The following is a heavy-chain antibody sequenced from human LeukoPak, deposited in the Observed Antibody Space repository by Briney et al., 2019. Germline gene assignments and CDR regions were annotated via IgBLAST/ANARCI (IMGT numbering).Heavy chain of an antibody. D-gene: IGHD2-2*03. V-gene: IGHV3-30*01. CDR2: ISYDGSNK. J-gene: IGHJ4*02. CDR1: GFTFSSYA. CDR3: ASGFLRPAG. Sequence: GGSLRLSCAASGFTFSSYAMHWVRQAPGKGLEWVAVISYDGSNKYYADSVKGRFTISRDNSKNTLYLQMNSLRAEDTAVYYCASGFLRPAGWGQGTLVTVSS.